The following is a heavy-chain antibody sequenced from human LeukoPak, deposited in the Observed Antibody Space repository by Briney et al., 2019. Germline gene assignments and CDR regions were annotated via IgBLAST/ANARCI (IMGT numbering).Heavy chain of an antibody. J-gene: IGHJ6*03. V-gene: IGHV4-59*01. CDR1: GGSMSSYY. CDR3: ARVRGDYGESTFYYYYMDV. CDR2: ISYSGST. D-gene: IGHD4-17*01. Sequence: PSETLSFTCNVSGGSMSSYYWSWIRQPPGKGLEWIGHISYSGSTNYSPSLKSRVTISVDTSKKQLSLKLSSVTAADTAVYSCARVRGDYGESTFYYYYMDVWGKGTTVT.